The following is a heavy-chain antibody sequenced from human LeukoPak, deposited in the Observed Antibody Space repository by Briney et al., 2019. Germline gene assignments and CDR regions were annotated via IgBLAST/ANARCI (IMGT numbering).Heavy chain of an antibody. D-gene: IGHD3-22*01. CDR3: ARDYYDSSGYYGFDY. V-gene: IGHV4-4*07. J-gene: IGHJ4*02. CDR1: GGSISSYY. Sequence: PSETLSLTCTVSGGSISSYYWSWIRQPAGKGLEWIGRIYTSGSTNYNPSLKSRATMSVNTSKNQFSLKLSSVTAADTAVYYCARDYYDSSGYYGFDYWGQGTLVIVSS. CDR2: IYTSGST.